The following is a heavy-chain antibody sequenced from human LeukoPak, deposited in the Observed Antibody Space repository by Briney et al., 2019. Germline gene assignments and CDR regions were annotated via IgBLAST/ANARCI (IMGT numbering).Heavy chain of an antibody. CDR1: GGSVSSGSYY. CDR3: ARRRGGTSLDY. J-gene: IGHJ4*02. Sequence: PSETLSLTCTVSGGSVSSGSYYWSWIRQPPGKGLEWIGYIYYSGSTNYNPSLKSRVTISVDTSKNQFSLKLSSVTAADTAVYYCARRRGGTSLDYWGQGTLVTVSS. D-gene: IGHD4-23*01. CDR2: IYYSGST. V-gene: IGHV4-61*01.